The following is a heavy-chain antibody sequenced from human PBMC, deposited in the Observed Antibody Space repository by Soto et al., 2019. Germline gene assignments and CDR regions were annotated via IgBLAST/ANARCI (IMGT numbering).Heavy chain of an antibody. V-gene: IGHV3-13*01. CDR2: IGTAGDT. D-gene: IGHD6-13*01. CDR1: GFTFSGFD. Sequence: EVHLVESGGNWVQPGGSLRLSCEASGFTFSGFDMHWVRQPTGKGLEWVSSIGTAGDTYYAVSVKGRFTISRDNAKKSLSLQMNSLRAGDMAVYFCAKSQEIGTHFFDSWGQGTQVTVSS. CDR3: AKSQEIGTHFFDS. J-gene: IGHJ4*02.